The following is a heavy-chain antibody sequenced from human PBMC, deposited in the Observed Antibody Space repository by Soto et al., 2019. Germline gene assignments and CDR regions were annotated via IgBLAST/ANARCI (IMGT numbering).Heavy chain of an antibody. CDR1: GGTFSSYA. CDR3: AGDRFIAAARAYYYYYGMDV. Sequence: QVQLVQSGAEVKKPGSSVKVSCKASGGTFSSYAISWVRQAPGQGLEWMGGIIPIFGTANYAQKFQGRVTITADESTSKAYMALSSLRSEDTAVYYCAGDRFIAAARAYYYYYGMDVWGKGTTVTVSS. J-gene: IGHJ6*04. D-gene: IGHD6-13*01. V-gene: IGHV1-69*01. CDR2: IIPIFGTA.